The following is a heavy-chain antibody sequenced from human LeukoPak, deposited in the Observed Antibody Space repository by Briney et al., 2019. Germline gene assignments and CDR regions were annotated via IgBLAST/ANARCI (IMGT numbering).Heavy chain of an antibody. D-gene: IGHD6-13*01. V-gene: IGHV1-69*04. CDR1: GYTFTSYD. CDR3: ASRSLVAAAGTGWFDP. CDR2: IIPILGIA. Sequence: ASVKVSCKASGYTFTSYDINWVRQAPGQGLEWMGRIIPILGIANYAQKFQGRVTITADKSTSTAYMELSSLRSEDTAVYYCASRSLVAAAGTGWFDPWGQGTLVTVSS. J-gene: IGHJ5*02.